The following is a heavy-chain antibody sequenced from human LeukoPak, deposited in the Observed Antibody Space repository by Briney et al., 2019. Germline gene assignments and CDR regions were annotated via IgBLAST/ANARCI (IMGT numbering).Heavy chain of an antibody. Sequence: PSETLSLTCAVYGGSFSGYYWSWIRQPPGKGLEWIGEINHSGSTNYNPSLKSRVTISVDTSKNQFSLKLSSVTAADTAVYYCATMVRGFPFDYWGQGTLVTVSS. V-gene: IGHV4-34*01. D-gene: IGHD3-10*01. CDR2: INHSGST. CDR1: GGSFSGYY. J-gene: IGHJ4*02. CDR3: ATMVRGFPFDY.